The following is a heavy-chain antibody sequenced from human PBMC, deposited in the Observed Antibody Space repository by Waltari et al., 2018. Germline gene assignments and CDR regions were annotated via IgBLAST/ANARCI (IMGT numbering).Heavy chain of an antibody. CDR1: GFSFSDFG. D-gene: IGHD3-22*01. CDR2: ISHEGSYK. J-gene: IGHJ4*02. V-gene: IGHV3-30-3*01. CDR3: ARTERLDSSGYQGEYFDY. Sequence: QVQLVESGGGVVQPGRSLRLSCAASGFSFSDFGLHWVGQAPGKGREWVAVISHEGSYKDHADSVRGRITISRDNSKNTLYLQMSSLRAEDTAVYFCARTERLDSSGYQGEYFDYWGQGTLVTVSS.